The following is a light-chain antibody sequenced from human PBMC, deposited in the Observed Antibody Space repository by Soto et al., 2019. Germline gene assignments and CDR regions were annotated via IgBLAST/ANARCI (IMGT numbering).Light chain of an antibody. Sequence: DIQMTQSPSSVSASVGDRVTITCRASQDITSWLAWYQQKPGKAPKLLIYTASSLQSGVPSRFSGSGSGTDFTLTTSSLQPEHFATYYCKQAKGFPLTFGGRTKVEIK. CDR2: TAS. V-gene: IGKV1-12*01. CDR1: QDITSW. CDR3: KQAKGFPLT. J-gene: IGKJ4*01.